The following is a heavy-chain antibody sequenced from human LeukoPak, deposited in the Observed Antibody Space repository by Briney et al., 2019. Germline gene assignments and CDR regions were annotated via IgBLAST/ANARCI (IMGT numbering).Heavy chain of an antibody. Sequence: GSLRLSCVGSEFTIGNYWMSWVRQAPGKGLEWVANIQQDGGQKNYVDSVKGRFTISRDNAKNSLDLQMNSLRSEDTAVYFCASYGASDGAFDHWGPGTMVTVSS. D-gene: IGHD4-17*01. CDR2: IQQDGGQK. V-gene: IGHV3-7*02. CDR1: EFTIGNYW. CDR3: ASYGASDGAFDH. J-gene: IGHJ4*02.